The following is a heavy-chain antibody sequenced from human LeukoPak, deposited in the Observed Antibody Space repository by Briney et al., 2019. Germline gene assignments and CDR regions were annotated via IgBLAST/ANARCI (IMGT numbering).Heavy chain of an antibody. Sequence: GGSLRLSCAASGFTFSSYAMSWVRQAPGKGLEWVSAIGGSGGSTDYADSVKGRFTISRDNSKNTLYLQMNGLRAEDTAVYFCVRGGGYYGIDYWGQGTLVTVSS. D-gene: IGHD4-17*01. CDR3: VRGGGYYGIDY. V-gene: IGHV3-23*01. CDR2: IGGSGGST. CDR1: GFTFSSYA. J-gene: IGHJ4*02.